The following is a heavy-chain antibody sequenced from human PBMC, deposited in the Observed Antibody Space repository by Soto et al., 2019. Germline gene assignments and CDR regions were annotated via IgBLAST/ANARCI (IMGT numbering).Heavy chain of an antibody. CDR2: INAGNGNT. V-gene: IGHV1-3*01. D-gene: IGHD6-19*01. CDR3: ARLTWGIAVAGTAPFDS. Sequence: ASVKVSCKASGYTFTSYAMHWVRQAPGQRLEWMGWINAGNGNTKYSQKFQGRVTITRDTSASTAYMELSSLRSEDTAVYYCARLTWGIAVAGTAPFDSWGQGSLVTVSS. CDR1: GYTFTSYA. J-gene: IGHJ4*02.